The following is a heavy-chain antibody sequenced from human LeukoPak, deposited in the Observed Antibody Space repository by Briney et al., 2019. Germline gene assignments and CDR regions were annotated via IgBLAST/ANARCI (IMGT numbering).Heavy chain of an antibody. V-gene: IGHV1-2*02. CDR3: VRDRPHNWFDP. J-gene: IGHJ5*02. Sequence: ASVKVSCKASGYTFTGFYIHWVRQAPGQGLEWLGLIKPNNGDTSYAQKFQGRATMTRDTSITTAYMELNRLKSDDTAVYYCVRDRPHNWFDPWGQGTLVTVSS. CDR2: IKPNNGDT. CDR1: GYTFTGFY.